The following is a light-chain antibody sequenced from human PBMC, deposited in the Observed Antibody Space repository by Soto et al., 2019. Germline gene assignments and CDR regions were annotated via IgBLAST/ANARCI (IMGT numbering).Light chain of an antibody. J-gene: IGKJ3*01. V-gene: IGKV1-5*03. CDR2: RAS. CDR3: QQYNSYFFA. Sequence: DIQMTQSPSTLSASVGDRVNITCRASETINGWLAWYQQKPVKAPKLLISRASDLQTGVPTRFSGSGSGTEFTLTISSLQTDDFATDYCQQYNSYFFAFGPGTKVDVK. CDR1: ETINGW.